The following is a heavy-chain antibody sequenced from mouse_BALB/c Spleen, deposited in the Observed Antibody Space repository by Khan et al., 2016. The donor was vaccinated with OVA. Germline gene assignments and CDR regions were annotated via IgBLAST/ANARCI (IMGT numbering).Heavy chain of an antibody. V-gene: IGHV5-6-4*01. CDR1: GFAFSSYS. Sequence: EVERVESGGGLVKPGGSLKLSCAASGFAFSSYSMSWVRQTPEKRLEWVATITRGGRYTFSPDRVKGRFTISRDNAKNTLYLQMSSLKSEDTAMYYCTIDRNYYGSSFYFDYWGQGTTLTVSS. CDR3: TIDRNYYGSSFYFDY. J-gene: IGHJ2*01. D-gene: IGHD1-1*01. CDR2: ITRGGRYT.